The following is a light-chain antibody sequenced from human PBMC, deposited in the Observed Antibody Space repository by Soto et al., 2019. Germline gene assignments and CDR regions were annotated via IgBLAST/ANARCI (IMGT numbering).Light chain of an antibody. Sequence: VVTQSSSASASLGSSVKLTCTLNSGHSSYIIAWHQQQPGKAPRYLMKLEGSGSYNKGSGVPDRFSGSSSGADRYLTISNLQSEDEADYYCETWDSNSRVFGGGTKLTVL. CDR2: LEGSGSY. CDR1: SGHSSYI. J-gene: IGLJ3*02. V-gene: IGLV4-60*03. CDR3: ETWDSNSRV.